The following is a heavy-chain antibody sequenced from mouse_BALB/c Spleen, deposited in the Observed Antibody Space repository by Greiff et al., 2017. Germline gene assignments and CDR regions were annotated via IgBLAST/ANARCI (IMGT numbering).Heavy chain of an antibody. J-gene: IGHJ3*01. D-gene: IGHD3-3*01. CDR1: GFTFSSFG. Sequence: EVMLVESGGGLVQPGGSRKLSCAASGFTFSSFGMHWVRQAPEKGLEWVAYISSGSSTIYYADTVKVRFTISRDNPKNTLFLQMTSLRSEDTAMYYCARGGRAWFAYWGQGTLVTVSA. CDR3: ARGGRAWFAY. V-gene: IGHV5-17*02. CDR2: ISSGSSTI.